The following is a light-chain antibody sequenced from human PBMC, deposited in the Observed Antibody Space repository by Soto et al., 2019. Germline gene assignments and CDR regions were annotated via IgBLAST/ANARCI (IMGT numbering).Light chain of an antibody. V-gene: IGKV3-15*01. CDR2: GAS. CDR1: QSVSSN. Sequence: IVMTQSPATLSVSPGERATPSCRPSQSVSSNLAWYQQKPRQAPRLLIYGASTRATGSPARFSGSGSGTEFTLTISSLQSEDFAAYYCQQYNNWPPITCGQGTRLEIK. CDR3: QQYNNWPPIT. J-gene: IGKJ5*01.